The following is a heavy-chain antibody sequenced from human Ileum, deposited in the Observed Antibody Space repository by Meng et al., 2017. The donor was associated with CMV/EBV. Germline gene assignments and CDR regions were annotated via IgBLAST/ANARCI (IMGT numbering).Heavy chain of an antibody. CDR2: VNPGNGKT. CDR1: VPTFAIYC. V-gene: IGHV1-3*01. Sequence: SSWSPVPTFAIYCMRWVPQAPVQRLGWMVWVNPGNGKTKYSQEFHGRVTITRETSATTVHMGLSSLGSDDTAIYYCVRVAGGRCDNWGQGTLVTVSS. J-gene: IGHJ4*02. CDR3: VRVAGGRCDN. D-gene: IGHD1-14*01.